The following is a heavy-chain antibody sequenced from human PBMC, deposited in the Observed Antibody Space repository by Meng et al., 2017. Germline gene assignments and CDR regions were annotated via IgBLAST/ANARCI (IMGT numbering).Heavy chain of an antibody. CDR3: ARDSSSGWYHNY. CDR1: GFSVTTSY. D-gene: IGHD6-19*01. J-gene: IGHJ4*02. Sequence: EGELAETGGGLIPPGGSLRLSCTASGFSVTTSYMSWVRQAPGKGLEWVSVIYSGGSTYYADSVKGRFSISRDNSKNTLYLQMNSLRAEDTAVYFCARDSSSGWYHNYWGQGTLVTVSS. CDR2: IYSGGST. V-gene: IGHV3-53*02.